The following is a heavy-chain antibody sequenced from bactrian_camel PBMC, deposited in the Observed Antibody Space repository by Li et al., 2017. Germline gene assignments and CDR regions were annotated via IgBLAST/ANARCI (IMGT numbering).Heavy chain of an antibody. CDR2: IQYDGKTS. J-gene: IGHJ4*01. V-gene: IGHV3S1*01. D-gene: IGHD6*01. CDR3: AVDESFARYGGSCWIARLAVVDDYEY. CDR1: GYTYSTNC. Sequence: HVQLVESGGGSVQAGGSLRLSCAHSGYTYSTNCVGWFRQAPGKEREGVSSIQYDGKTSYYADSVKGRFTISRDNSKNMLYLQMNSMRPEDTAMYYCAVDESFARYGGSCWIARLAVVDDYEYWGQGTQVTVS.